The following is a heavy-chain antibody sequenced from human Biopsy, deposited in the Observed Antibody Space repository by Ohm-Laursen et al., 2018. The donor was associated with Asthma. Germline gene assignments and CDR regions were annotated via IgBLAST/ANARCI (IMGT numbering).Heavy chain of an antibody. J-gene: IGHJ3*02. CDR3: AKERYYDFWSGYPI. CDR1: GFSFNSYG. D-gene: IGHD3-3*01. Sequence: SLRLSCAATGFSFNSYGMHWFRQAPGKGMEWVAVMSFDGRQTYYADSVKGRFTISRDNSKNTLYLQMNSLRAEDTAVYYCAKERYYDFWSGYPIWGQGTMVTVSS. CDR2: MSFDGRQT. V-gene: IGHV3-30*18.